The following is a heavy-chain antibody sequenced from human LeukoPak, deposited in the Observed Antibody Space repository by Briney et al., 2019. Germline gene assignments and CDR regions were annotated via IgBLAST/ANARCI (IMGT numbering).Heavy chain of an antibody. CDR1: GGSFSGYY. J-gene: IGHJ6*03. CDR3: AREAAGIPYYYYYYMDV. Sequence: SETLSLTCAVYGGSFSGYYWSWIRQPPGKGLEWIGEINHSGSTNYNPSLKSRVTISVDTSKNQFSLKLSSVTAADTAVYYCAREAAGIPYYYYYYMDVWGKGTTVTISS. V-gene: IGHV4-34*01. D-gene: IGHD6-13*01. CDR2: INHSGST.